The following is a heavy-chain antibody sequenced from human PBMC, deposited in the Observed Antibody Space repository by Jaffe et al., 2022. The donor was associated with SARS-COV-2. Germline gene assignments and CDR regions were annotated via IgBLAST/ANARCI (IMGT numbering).Heavy chain of an antibody. Sequence: EVQMVESGGDLVQPGGSLRLSCAASGLMFRSSWMSWVRQAPGKGLEWVATIKVDGTERYNVDSVKGRFTISRDNAKNSLYLQMNSLRAEDTAIYYCAGGEGDTDYWGPGTLVTVSS. CDR2: IKVDGTER. CDR1: GLMFRSSW. CDR3: AGGEGDTDY. D-gene: IGHD4-17*01. J-gene: IGHJ4*02. V-gene: IGHV3-7*03.